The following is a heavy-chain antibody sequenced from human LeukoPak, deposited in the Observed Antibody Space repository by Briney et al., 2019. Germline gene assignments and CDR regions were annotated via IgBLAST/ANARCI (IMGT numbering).Heavy chain of an antibody. CDR2: IYYSGST. CDR3: ARVEGELLSSYYFDY. D-gene: IGHD3-10*01. CDR1: GGSISSYY. V-gene: IGHV4-59*01. J-gene: IGHJ4*02. Sequence: SETLSLTCTVSGGSISSYYWSWIRQPPGKGLEWIGYIYYSGSTNYNPSLKSRVTISVDTSKNQFSLKLSSVTAADTAVYYCARVEGELLSSYYFDYWGQGTLVTVSS.